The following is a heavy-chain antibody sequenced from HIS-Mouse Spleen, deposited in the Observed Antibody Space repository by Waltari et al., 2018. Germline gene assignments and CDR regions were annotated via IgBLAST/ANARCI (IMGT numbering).Heavy chain of an antibody. V-gene: IGHV4-34*01. CDR2: INHSGST. Sequence: QVQLQQWGAGLLKPSETLSLTCAVNGGSFSGYYWSWIRQPPGKGREWIGEINHSGSTNYNPSLKSRVTISVDTSKNQFSLKLSSVTAADTAVYYCARGTPVNRYFDYWGQGTLVTVSS. CDR3: ARGTPVNRYFDY. J-gene: IGHJ4*02. D-gene: IGHD4-4*01. CDR1: GGSFSGYY.